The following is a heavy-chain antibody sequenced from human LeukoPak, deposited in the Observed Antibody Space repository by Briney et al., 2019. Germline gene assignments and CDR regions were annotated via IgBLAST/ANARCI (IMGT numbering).Heavy chain of an antibody. V-gene: IGHV4-34*01. CDR1: GGSFSGYY. Sequence: PSETLSLTCAVYGGSFSGYYWSWIRQPPGKGLEWIGEINHSGSTNYNPSLKSRVTISVDTSKNQFSLKLSSVTAADTAVYYCARGIAAAGTFYSDYWGQGTLVTVSS. D-gene: IGHD6-13*01. CDR3: ARGIAAAGTFYSDY. CDR2: INHSGST. J-gene: IGHJ4*02.